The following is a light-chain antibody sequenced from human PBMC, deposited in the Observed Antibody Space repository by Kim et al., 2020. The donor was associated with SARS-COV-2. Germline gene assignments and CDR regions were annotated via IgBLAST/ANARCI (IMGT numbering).Light chain of an antibody. CDR1: RSQVGGYHG. Sequence: SSTGTRSQVGGYHGVSWTQQHPGKAPKHMIYEVTERPSGVPNRFSGSRSGNTASLTVSGLQAEDEADYYCSSYAGTNNPYVFGTGTKVTVL. CDR3: SSYAGTNNPYV. V-gene: IGLV2-8*01. CDR2: EVT. J-gene: IGLJ1*01.